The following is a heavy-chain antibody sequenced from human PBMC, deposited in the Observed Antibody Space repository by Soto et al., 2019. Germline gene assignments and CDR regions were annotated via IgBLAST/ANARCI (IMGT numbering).Heavy chain of an antibody. CDR3: ARQIYDSDTGPNFQYYFDS. D-gene: IGHD3-22*01. CDR2: IDPRDSQT. CDR1: GYSFAGYW. V-gene: IGHV5-10-1*01. Sequence: GESLKISGKGSGYSFAGYWITWVRQEPGKGLEWMGRIDPRDSQTYYSPSFRGQVTISVTKSITTVFLQWSSLRASDTDMYYCARQIYDSDTGPNFQYYFDSWGQVTTVTVSS. J-gene: IGHJ4*02.